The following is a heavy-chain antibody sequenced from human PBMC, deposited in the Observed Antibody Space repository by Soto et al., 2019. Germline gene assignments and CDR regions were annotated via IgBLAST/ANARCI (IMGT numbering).Heavy chain of an antibody. CDR1: GYIFTNSW. CDR2: IYPGDSDT. CDR3: ARLQAAMPAAAGMDV. V-gene: IGHV5-51*01. D-gene: IGHD2-2*01. Sequence: PGESLKISCKGGGYIFTNSWIGWVRQMPGKGLEWMGIIYPGDSDTRYSPSFQGQVTISADKSITTAYLQWSSLTASDTAMYYCARLQAAMPAAAGMDVWGQGTAVTVSS. J-gene: IGHJ6*02.